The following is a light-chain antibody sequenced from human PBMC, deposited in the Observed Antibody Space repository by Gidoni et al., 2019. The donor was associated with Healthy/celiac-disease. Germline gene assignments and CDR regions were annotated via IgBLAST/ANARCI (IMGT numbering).Light chain of an antibody. Sequence: QSALTPPASVSGSPGQSITISCTGTSSDVGGYNYVSWYQQHPGKAPKLMIYDVSNRPSGVSNRFSGSKSGNTASLTISGLQAEDEADYYCSSYTSSSTYDFGTGTKVTVL. CDR3: SSYTSSSTYD. CDR1: SSDVGGYNY. J-gene: IGLJ1*01. CDR2: DVS. V-gene: IGLV2-14*03.